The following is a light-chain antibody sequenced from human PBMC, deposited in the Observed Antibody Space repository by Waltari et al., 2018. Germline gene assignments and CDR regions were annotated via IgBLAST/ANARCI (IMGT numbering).Light chain of an antibody. CDR3: MQGTYWPSWT. V-gene: IGKV2-30*02. J-gene: IGKJ1*01. CDR1: QTFLHSDRNTY. Sequence: DVVMTQSPLSLPVTLGQPASISCSSSQTFLHSDRNTYLSWFQHRTGQSPRRLIYKVSQRDSGVPDRVSGSGSGTECTLKISRVEAEDVGGYYCMQGTYWPSWTFGQGTKVEIK. CDR2: KVS.